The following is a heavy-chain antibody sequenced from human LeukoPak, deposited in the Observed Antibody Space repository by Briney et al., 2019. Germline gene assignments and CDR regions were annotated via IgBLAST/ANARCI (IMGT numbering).Heavy chain of an antibody. D-gene: IGHD6-19*01. J-gene: IGHJ4*02. CDR2: TRGSGDSA. Sequence: GGSLRLSCAASGFTFSNYAMSWVRQAPGKGLEWVSATRGSGDSAYYADSVKGRFTISRDNSKNTLYLQMNSLRAEDTAVYYCAKALWLANYYFDYWGQGTLVTVSS. V-gene: IGHV3-23*01. CDR1: GFTFSNYA. CDR3: AKALWLANYYFDY.